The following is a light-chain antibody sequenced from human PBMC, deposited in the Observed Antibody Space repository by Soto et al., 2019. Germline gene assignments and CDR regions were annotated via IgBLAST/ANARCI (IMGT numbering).Light chain of an antibody. CDR1: QGISNY. J-gene: IGKJ1*01. CDR3: QRFNSDPPT. Sequence: DIQMTQSPSSLSAFVGDRVTITCRASQGISNYLAWYQQKPGRVPKLLIYAASTLQSGVPSRFSGSGSGTDFTLTISSLQPEDVAPYYCQRFNSDPPTFGQGTKVAIK. CDR2: AAS. V-gene: IGKV1-27*01.